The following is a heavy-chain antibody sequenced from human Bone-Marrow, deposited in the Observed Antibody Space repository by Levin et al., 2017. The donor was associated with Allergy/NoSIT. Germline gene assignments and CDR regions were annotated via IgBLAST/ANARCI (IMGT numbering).Heavy chain of an antibody. D-gene: IGHD5-24*01. CDR1: GDTIFASIVA. CDR3: VRGQFSAFDI. CDR2: TYYRSRWSN. Sequence: TLSLTCGISGDTIFASIVAWNWIRQSPSRGLEWLGRTYYRSRWSNDFAVSVKSRITINPDTSKNQFSLQLNSVIPEDTAVYYCVRGQFSAFDIWGQGTVVTVSS. V-gene: IGHV6-1*01. J-gene: IGHJ3*02.